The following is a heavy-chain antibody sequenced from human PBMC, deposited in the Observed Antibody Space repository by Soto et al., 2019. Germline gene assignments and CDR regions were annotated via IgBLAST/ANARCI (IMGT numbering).Heavy chain of an antibody. CDR2: IKSKTDGGTT. D-gene: IGHD6-19*01. CDR1: GFTFSNAW. CDR3: TTDGIAAAGIEVAGTSGPGYYYYGMDV. J-gene: IGHJ6*02. V-gene: IGHV3-15*07. Sequence: GGSLRLSCAASGFTFSNAWMNWVRQAPGKGLEWVGRIKSKTDGGTTDYAAPVKGRFTISRDDSKNTLYLQMNSLKTEDTAVYYCTTDGIAAAGIEVAGTSGPGYYYYGMDVWGQGTTVTVSS.